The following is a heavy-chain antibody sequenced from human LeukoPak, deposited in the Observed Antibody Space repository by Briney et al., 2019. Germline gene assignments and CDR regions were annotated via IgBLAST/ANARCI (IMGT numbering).Heavy chain of an antibody. CDR3: AKDLSGSGRLSWFDP. V-gene: IGHV3-23*01. CDR1: GFTFSSNA. J-gene: IGHJ5*02. D-gene: IGHD3-10*01. Sequence: GGSLRLSCAASGFTFSSNAMSWVRQAPGKGLEWVSAISGSGSSTYFADSLKGRFTISRDNSKNTLYLQMNSLRAEDTAVYYCAKDLSGSGRLSWFDPWGQGTLVTVSS. CDR2: ISGSGSST.